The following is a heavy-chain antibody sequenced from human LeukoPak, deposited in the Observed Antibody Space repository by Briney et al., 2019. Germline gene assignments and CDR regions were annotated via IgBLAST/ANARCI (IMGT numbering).Heavy chain of an antibody. Sequence: SETLSLTCTVSGGSISSYYWSWVRQHPGEGRESLGFVFYGGRTNYNTSLKSRVTISVETSKNHCSLKLRSVAAADRAWFYCAGQVGSRDYWGQGTLVTVSS. J-gene: IGHJ4*02. CDR1: GGSISSYY. CDR3: AGQVGSRDY. V-gene: IGHV4-59*01. D-gene: IGHD1-26*01. CDR2: VFYGGRT.